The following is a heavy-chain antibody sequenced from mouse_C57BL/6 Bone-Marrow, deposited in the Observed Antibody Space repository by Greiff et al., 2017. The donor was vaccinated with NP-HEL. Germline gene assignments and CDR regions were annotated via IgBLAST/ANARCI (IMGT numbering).Heavy chain of an antibody. V-gene: IGHV5-4*01. CDR2: ISDGGSYT. CDR3: ARDRYYGSSYTWFAY. Sequence: EVQGVESGGGLVKPGGSLKLSCAASGFTFSSYAMSWVRQTPEKRLEWVATISDGGSYTYYPDNVKGRFTISRDNAKNNLYLQMSHLKSEDTAMYYCARDRYYGSSYTWFAYWGQGTLVTVSA. J-gene: IGHJ3*01. D-gene: IGHD1-1*01. CDR1: GFTFSSYA.